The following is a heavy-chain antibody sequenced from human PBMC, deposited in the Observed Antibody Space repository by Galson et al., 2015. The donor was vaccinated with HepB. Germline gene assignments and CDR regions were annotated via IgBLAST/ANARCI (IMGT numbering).Heavy chain of an antibody. CDR2: IYDSGRT. V-gene: IGHV4-39*01. D-gene: IGHD6-19*01. J-gene: IGHJ4*02. Sequence: EPLSLTCTVSGGSISSSDYYWGWIRQPPGKGLEWIGNIYDSGRTYNNPSLKSRVTTTVDTSKQQYSLRLSSLTAADTALYHCATGVGYSSGWRHFDSWGQGTLVTVSS. CDR3: ATGVGYSSGWRHFDS. CDR1: GGSISSSDYY.